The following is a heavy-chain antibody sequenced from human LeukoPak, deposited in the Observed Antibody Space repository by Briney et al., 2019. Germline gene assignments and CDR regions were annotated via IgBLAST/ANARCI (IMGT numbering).Heavy chain of an antibody. CDR3: ARDRSANSRVYYFDY. D-gene: IGHD4/OR15-4a*01. CDR2: ISYDGSNR. Sequence: GGSLRLSCAASGFTFSSYAMHWVRQAPGKGVEWVAIISYDGSNRFQAESVKGRVTIPRDNSKNTLYLQMNSLSAEDTAVYYCARDRSANSRVYYFDYWGRGTLVTVS. J-gene: IGHJ4*02. V-gene: IGHV3-30-3*01. CDR1: GFTFSSYA.